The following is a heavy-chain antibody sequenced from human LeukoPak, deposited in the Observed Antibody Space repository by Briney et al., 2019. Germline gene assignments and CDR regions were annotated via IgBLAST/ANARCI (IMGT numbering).Heavy chain of an antibody. V-gene: IGHV3-74*01. CDR2: INSDGSST. J-gene: IGHJ3*02. Sequence: QPGGSLRLSCAASGFTFSSYWMHWVRQAPGKGLVWVSRINSDGSSTSYADSVKGRFTISRDNAKNTLYLQMNSLRAEDTAVYYCASPLAGAGTGGAFDIWGQGTMVTVSS. CDR3: ASPLAGAGTGGAFDI. CDR1: GFTFSSYW. D-gene: IGHD6-19*01.